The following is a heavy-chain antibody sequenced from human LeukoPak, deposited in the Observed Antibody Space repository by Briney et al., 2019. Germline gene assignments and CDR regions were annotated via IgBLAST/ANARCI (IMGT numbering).Heavy chain of an antibody. CDR3: AKAHRVSKVVGRDAFDI. Sequence: PGGSLRLPCAASGFTFSSYSMNWVRQAPGKGLEWVSSISSSSSYIYYADSVKGRFTISRDNAKNSLYLQMNSLRAEDTAVYYCAKAHRVSKVVGRDAFDIWGQGTMVTVSS. J-gene: IGHJ3*02. V-gene: IGHV3-21*01. CDR2: ISSSSSYI. D-gene: IGHD2-15*01. CDR1: GFTFSSYS.